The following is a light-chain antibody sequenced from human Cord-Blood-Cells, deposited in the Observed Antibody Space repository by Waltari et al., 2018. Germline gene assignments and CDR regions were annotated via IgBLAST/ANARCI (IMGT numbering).Light chain of an antibody. J-gene: IGLJ2*01. CDR1: KLGDKY. Sequence: SYELTTQPSASVSPGQTASITCSGDKLGDKYACWYQQKPGQSPVLVIYQDSKRPSGVPERFSGSNSGNTATLTISGTQAMDEADYYCQAWDSSTAVFGGGTKLTVL. V-gene: IGLV3-1*01. CDR3: QAWDSSTAV. CDR2: QDS.